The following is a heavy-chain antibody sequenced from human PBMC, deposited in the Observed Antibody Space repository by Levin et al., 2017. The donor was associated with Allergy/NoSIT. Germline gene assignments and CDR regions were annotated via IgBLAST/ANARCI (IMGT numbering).Heavy chain of an antibody. J-gene: IGHJ5*02. V-gene: IGHV4-39*01. CDR2: VFYNGKT. CDR1: GGSISSGTYY. Sequence: SQTLSLTCSVSGGSISSGTYYWGWIRQPPGKGLEWIGSVFYNGKTDYNPSLKSRLTISLDTSKNQFSLTLRSVTAADTAVFYCARRGDPWGQGTLVTVSS. CDR3: ARRGDP.